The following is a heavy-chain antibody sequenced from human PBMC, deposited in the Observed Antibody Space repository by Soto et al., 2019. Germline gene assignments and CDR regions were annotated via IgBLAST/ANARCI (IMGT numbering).Heavy chain of an antibody. Sequence: EVQLVESGGGLVQPGGSLRLSCAASGFTFSSNWMHWVRQAPGKGLVWGARINSDGTTTTYADPVKGRFTISRDNAKNTVYLQMNSLRVEDTAVYYCATVGTGSYNWFDPWGRGTLVTVSS. J-gene: IGHJ5*02. V-gene: IGHV3-74*01. CDR3: ATVGTGSYNWFDP. CDR2: INSDGTTT. CDR1: GFTFSSNW. D-gene: IGHD3-10*01.